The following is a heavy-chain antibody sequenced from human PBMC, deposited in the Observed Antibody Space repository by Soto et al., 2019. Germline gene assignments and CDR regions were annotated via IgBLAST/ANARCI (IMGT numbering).Heavy chain of an antibody. D-gene: IGHD6-13*01. Sequence: EVQLLESGGGLVQPGGSLRLSCAASGFTFSSYAMSWVRQAPGKGLEWVSAISGSGGSTYYADSVKGRFTISRDNSKNTLYLKMNSLRAEDTAVYYCAKAVLYSSSWQTRYYYYGMDVWGQGTTVTVSS. CDR1: GFTFSSYA. V-gene: IGHV3-23*01. J-gene: IGHJ6*02. CDR2: ISGSGGST. CDR3: AKAVLYSSSWQTRYYYYGMDV.